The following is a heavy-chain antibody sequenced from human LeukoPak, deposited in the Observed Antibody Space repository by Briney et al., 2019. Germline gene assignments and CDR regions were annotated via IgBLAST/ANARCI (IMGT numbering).Heavy chain of an antibody. Sequence: GGSLRLSCATSGFSFSAYGVHWVRQAPGKGLEWVAVIWYDGSSKDYADSVKGRFTFSRDNSKNTLYLQMNSLTVEDTAVYYCARSQSSSLIDYWGQGTLVTVSS. CDR2: IWYDGSSK. D-gene: IGHD6-13*01. J-gene: IGHJ4*02. V-gene: IGHV3-33*01. CDR1: GFSFSAYG. CDR3: ARSQSSSLIDY.